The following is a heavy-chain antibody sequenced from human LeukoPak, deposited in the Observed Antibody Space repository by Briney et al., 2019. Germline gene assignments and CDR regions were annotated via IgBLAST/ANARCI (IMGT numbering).Heavy chain of an antibody. CDR3: ARGPDYGGRHNWFDP. CDR1: GGSFSGYY. Sequence: SETLSLTCAVYGGSFSGYYWSWIRQPPGKGLEWIGEINHSGSTNYNPSLKSRVTISVDTSKNQFSLKLSPVTAADTAVYYCARGPDYGGRHNWFDPWGQGTLVTVSS. V-gene: IGHV4-34*01. J-gene: IGHJ5*02. D-gene: IGHD4-23*01. CDR2: INHSGST.